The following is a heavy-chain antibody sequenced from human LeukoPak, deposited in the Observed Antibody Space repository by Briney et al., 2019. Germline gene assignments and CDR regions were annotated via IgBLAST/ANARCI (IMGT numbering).Heavy chain of an antibody. V-gene: IGHV5-51*01. CDR3: ARHGDIVATIPDYYMDV. D-gene: IGHD5-12*01. Sequence: RGESLEISCKGSGYSFTNYWIGWVRQMPGKGLEWMGIIYPGDSETRYSPSFQGQVTISADKSISTAYLQWSSLKASDTAMYYCARHGDIVATIPDYYMDVWGKGTTVTVSS. CDR1: GYSFTNYW. CDR2: IYPGDSET. J-gene: IGHJ6*03.